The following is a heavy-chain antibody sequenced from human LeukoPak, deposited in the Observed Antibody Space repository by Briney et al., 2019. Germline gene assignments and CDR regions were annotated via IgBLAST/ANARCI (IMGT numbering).Heavy chain of an antibody. V-gene: IGHV3-74*01. D-gene: IGHD4-17*01. CDR2: IKTDGSIT. CDR3: AKGGYGDPRAPYYFDY. J-gene: IGHJ4*02. CDR1: GFTFRIYG. Sequence: GGSLRLSCAASGFTFRIYGMNWVRQAPGKGPVWVSRIKTDGSITDYADSVKGRFTISRDNAKNTLYLQMNSLRAEDTAVYYCAKGGYGDPRAPYYFDYWGQGTLVTVSS.